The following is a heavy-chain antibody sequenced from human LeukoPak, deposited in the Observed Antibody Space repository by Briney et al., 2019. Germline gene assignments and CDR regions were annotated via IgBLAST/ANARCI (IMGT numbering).Heavy chain of an antibody. Sequence: PSETLSLTCAVYGGSFSGYYWSWIRQPPGKGLEWIGYIYYSGSTNYNPSLKSRVTISVDTSKNQFSLKLSSVTAADTAVYYCARHGSGGSNDYWGQGTLVTVSS. CDR3: ARHGSGGSNDY. D-gene: IGHD2-15*01. CDR1: GGSFSGYY. V-gene: IGHV4-59*08. J-gene: IGHJ4*02. CDR2: IYYSGST.